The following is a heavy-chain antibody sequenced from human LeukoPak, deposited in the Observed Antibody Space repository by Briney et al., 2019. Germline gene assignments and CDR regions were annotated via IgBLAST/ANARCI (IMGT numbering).Heavy chain of an antibody. J-gene: IGHJ6*02. Sequence: SETLSLTCTVSGGSFSNYYWSWVRPPAGKGLGWIGRIYTSGSTNYNPSVKSRVTMSVDTSNNQFSLKLTSVTAADTAVYYCARQPPQYYGMDVWGQGTTVTVSS. CDR1: GGSFSNYY. D-gene: IGHD1-14*01. CDR3: ARQPPQYYGMDV. CDR2: IYTSGST. V-gene: IGHV4-4*07.